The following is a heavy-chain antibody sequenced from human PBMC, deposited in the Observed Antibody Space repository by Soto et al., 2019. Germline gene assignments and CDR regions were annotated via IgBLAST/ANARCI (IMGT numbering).Heavy chain of an antibody. CDR1: GFSFSSFG. Sequence: EVQLLESGGGFIHPGGSLRLSCAASGFSFSSFGMNWVRQAPGQGLEWVSIISGSADSTFYADSVKGRFTISRDNSKSTLYLQINSLRAEDTAVYYCAKTRGAMIYAISVYGMDVWGQGTTVTVSS. D-gene: IGHD2-8*01. V-gene: IGHV3-23*01. J-gene: IGHJ6*02. CDR3: AKTRGAMIYAISVYGMDV. CDR2: ISGSADST.